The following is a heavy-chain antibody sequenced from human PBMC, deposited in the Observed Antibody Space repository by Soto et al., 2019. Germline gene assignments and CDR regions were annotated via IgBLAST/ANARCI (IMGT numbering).Heavy chain of an antibody. Sequence: PGGSLRLSCAGSGFTFENYAMFWVRQAPGKGLEWVSSINWNSYNRDYADSVRGRFTISRDNAKNSLYLQMNSLRIEDTALYYCAKDIMADNSPFDGHRDNTHSGMDVRGQGTTVTVSS. V-gene: IGHV3-9*01. CDR3: AKDIMADNSPFDGHRDNTHSGMDV. D-gene: IGHD4-4*01. CDR2: INWNSYNR. CDR1: GFTFENYA. J-gene: IGHJ6*02.